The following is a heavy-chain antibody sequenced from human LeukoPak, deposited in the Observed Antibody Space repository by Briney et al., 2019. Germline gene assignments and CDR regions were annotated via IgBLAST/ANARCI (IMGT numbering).Heavy chain of an antibody. CDR3: VRVFNWNLFGS. D-gene: IGHD1-1*01. CDR1: GGSLNSYY. Sequence: SETLSLTCTVSGGSLNSYYWSWIRQPAGKTLEWIGRVHSTGISNYNPSLKSRVTMSIVTSNNQFSLNLTSVTAADTAVYYCVRVFNWNLFGSWGQGMPVTVSS. J-gene: IGHJ4*02. V-gene: IGHV4-4*07. CDR2: VHSTGIS.